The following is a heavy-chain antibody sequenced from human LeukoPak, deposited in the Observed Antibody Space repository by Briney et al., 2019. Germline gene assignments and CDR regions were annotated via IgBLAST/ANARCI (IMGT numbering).Heavy chain of an antibody. V-gene: IGHV3-9*01. CDR3: AKSDTAMVDDAFDI. CDR2: ISWNSGSI. Sequence: GGSLRLSCAASGFTFDDCAMHWVRQAPGKGLEWVSGISWNSGSIGYADSVKGRFTISRDNAKNSLYLQMNSLRAEDTALYYCAKSDTAMVDDAFDIWGQGTMVTVSS. CDR1: GFTFDDCA. J-gene: IGHJ3*02. D-gene: IGHD5-18*01.